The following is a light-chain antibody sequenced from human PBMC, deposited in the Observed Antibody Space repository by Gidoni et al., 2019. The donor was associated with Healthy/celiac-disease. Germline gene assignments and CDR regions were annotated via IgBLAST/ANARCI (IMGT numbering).Light chain of an antibody. CDR3: SSYTSSSTLDV. CDR2: DVS. J-gene: IGLJ1*01. V-gene: IGLV2-14*03. CDR1: SSDVGGYNY. Sequence: QSALTQPASVSGSPGQSITISCTGTSSDVGGYNYVSWYQQHPGKAPKLMIYDVSTRPSGVSNRFSGSKSGNTASLTISGLQAEDEADYYCSSYTSSSTLDVFGTGTKVXV.